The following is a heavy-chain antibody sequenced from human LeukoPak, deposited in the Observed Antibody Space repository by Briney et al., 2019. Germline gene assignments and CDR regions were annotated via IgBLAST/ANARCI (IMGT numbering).Heavy chain of an antibody. J-gene: IGHJ6*03. CDR3: ARDFRGYEPIVYYYYYYMDV. CDR1: GFTFSSYW. Sequence: PGGSLRLSCAASGFTFSSYWMSWVRQAPGKGLEWVANINQGGSEKYYVDSVKGRFTISRDNAKNSLYLQMNSLRAEDTAVYYCARDFRGYEPIVYYYYYYMDVWGKGTTVTVSS. V-gene: IGHV3-7*01. D-gene: IGHD3-10*01. CDR2: INQGGSEK.